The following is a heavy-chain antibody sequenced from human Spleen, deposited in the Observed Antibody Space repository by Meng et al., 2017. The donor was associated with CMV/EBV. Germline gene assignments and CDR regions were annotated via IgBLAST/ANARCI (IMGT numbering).Heavy chain of an antibody. D-gene: IGHD2-2*01. CDR1: GYTFTGYY. Sequence: ASVKVSCKASGYTFTGYYLHWVRRAPGQGLEWMGWINPKSGGTNYAQKFQGRVTMTRDTSISTAYMELSRLRSDDTAVYYCAEGFCSSTSCSGGVFDYWGQGTLVTVSS. CDR3: AEGFCSSTSCSGGVFDY. J-gene: IGHJ4*02. V-gene: IGHV1-2*02. CDR2: INPKSGGT.